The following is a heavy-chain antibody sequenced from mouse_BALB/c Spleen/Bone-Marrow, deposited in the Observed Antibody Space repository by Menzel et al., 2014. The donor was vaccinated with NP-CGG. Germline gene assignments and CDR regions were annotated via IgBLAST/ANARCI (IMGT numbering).Heavy chain of an antibody. J-gene: IGHJ4*01. D-gene: IGHD2-1*01. CDR3: ARDGNYRYAMDY. V-gene: IGHV1S81*02. CDR1: GFTFTSYW. CDR2: INPSNGRT. Sequence: VKLVESGAELVKPGASVKLSCKASGFTFTSYWIHWVKQRPGQGPEWIGEINPSNGRTNYNEKFKSKATLTEDKSSSTAYMQLSSLTSEDSAVYYCARDGNYRYAMDYWGQGTSVTVSS.